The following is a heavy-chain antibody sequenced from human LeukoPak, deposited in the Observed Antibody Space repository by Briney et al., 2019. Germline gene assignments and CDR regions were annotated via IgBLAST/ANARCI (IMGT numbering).Heavy chain of an antibody. CDR3: ARVTMIVVVISAFDI. CDR2: ISGSGGST. J-gene: IGHJ3*02. Sequence: PGGSLRLSCAASGFTFSSYAMHWVRQAPGKGLEWVSAISGSGGSTYYADSVKGRFTISRDNSKNTLYLQMNSLRAEDTAVYYCARVTMIVVVISAFDIWGQGTMVTVSS. V-gene: IGHV3-23*01. D-gene: IGHD3-22*01. CDR1: GFTFSSYA.